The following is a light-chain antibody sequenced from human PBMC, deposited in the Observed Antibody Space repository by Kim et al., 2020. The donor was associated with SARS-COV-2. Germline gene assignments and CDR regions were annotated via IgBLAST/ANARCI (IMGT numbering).Light chain of an antibody. CDR1: RTVSTNY. J-gene: IGKJ5*01. CDR2: GAS. CDR3: QQYHDSPLS. V-gene: IGKV3-20*01. Sequence: SPGERATLSCRASRTVSTNYLAWYQQKPGLAPRLLIYGASTRATGIPDRFSGRGSGTDFTLTISRLEPADFAVYYCQQYHDSPLSFGQETRLEIK.